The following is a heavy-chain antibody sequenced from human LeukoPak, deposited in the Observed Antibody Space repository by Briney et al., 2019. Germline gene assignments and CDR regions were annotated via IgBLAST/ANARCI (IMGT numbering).Heavy chain of an antibody. D-gene: IGHD3-22*01. Sequence: SETLSLTCTVSGGSISSSGYYWSWIRQHPGKGLEWIGYIYYSGSTYYNPSLKSRVTISVDTSKNQFSLKLSSVTAADTAVYYCASTERRYYDSSGYYQALLFDYWGQGTLVTVSS. CDR2: IYYSGST. CDR3: ASTERRYYDSSGYYQALLFDY. V-gene: IGHV4-31*03. CDR1: GGSISSSGYY. J-gene: IGHJ4*02.